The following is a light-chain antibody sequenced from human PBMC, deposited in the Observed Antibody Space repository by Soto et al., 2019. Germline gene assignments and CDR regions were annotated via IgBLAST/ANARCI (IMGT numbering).Light chain of an antibody. J-gene: IGKJ2*01. Sequence: EIVMTQSPITLSVSPGERATLSCRASQSVGGDLAWYQQITGQPPRLLIYGAVTRATGVAARFSGGGSGPEFTLTVDSLQSEDLAFYYCQQYNAWPRTFGQGTKLEI. CDR1: QSVGGD. V-gene: IGKV3-15*01. CDR2: GAV. CDR3: QQYNAWPRT.